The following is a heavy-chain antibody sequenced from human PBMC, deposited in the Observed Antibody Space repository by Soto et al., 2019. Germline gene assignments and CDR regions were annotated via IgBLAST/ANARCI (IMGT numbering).Heavy chain of an antibody. CDR1: GFTFSSSA. CDR3: AKSDSSGYLHSLAN. J-gene: IGHJ4*02. D-gene: IGHD3-22*01. Sequence: EVQLLESGGGLVQPGGSLRLSCAASGFTFSSSAMIWVRQAPGKGLEWVSGIRGGGTIYYADSVKGRFTISRDNSKNTLYLQMNSLRAEDTAVYYCAKSDSSGYLHSLANWGRGTLVTVSS. CDR2: IRGGGTI. V-gene: IGHV3-23*01.